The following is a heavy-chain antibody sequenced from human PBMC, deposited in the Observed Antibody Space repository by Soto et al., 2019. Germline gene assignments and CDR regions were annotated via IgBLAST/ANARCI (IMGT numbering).Heavy chain of an antibody. V-gene: IGHV3-73*01. CDR3: TRSRERYNWLYYDYGMDV. D-gene: IGHD1-20*01. CDR1: GVTFSGSA. J-gene: IGHJ6*02. CDR2: IISKANSYAT. Sequence: XGSLRLSCAASGVTFSGSAMHWVRQASGKGLDWVGRIISKANSYATAYAASVKGRFTISRDDSKNTAYLQMNSLKTEDTAVYYCTRSRERYNWLYYDYGMDVWGQGTTVTVSS.